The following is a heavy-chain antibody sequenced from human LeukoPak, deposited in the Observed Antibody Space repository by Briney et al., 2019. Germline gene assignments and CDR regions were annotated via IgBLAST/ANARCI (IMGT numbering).Heavy chain of an antibody. V-gene: IGHV4-59*01. CDR3: ARLRVERYYYYYMDV. J-gene: IGHJ6*03. Sequence: SETLSLNCSVSGDSINRYYWNWIRQAPGKGLEWVGYIHYSGSTNYNPSLKSRVTISADTSKKQFSLKLRSVTAADTALYYCARLRVERYYYYYMDVWGNGTTVTVSS. D-gene: IGHD5-24*01. CDR2: IHYSGST. CDR1: GDSINRYY.